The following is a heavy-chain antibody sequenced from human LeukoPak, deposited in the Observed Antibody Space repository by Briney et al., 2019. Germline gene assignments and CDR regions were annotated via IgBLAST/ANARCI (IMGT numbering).Heavy chain of an antibody. J-gene: IGHJ6*02. Sequence: GGSLRLSCAASGFTFSSYSMNWVRQAPGKGLEGVSSISSSRSNIYYADSVKGRFTISRDNAKNSLYLQMNSLRAEDTAVYYCARDRDNGMDVWGQGTTVTVSS. CDR3: ARDRDNGMDV. CDR2: ISSSRSNI. CDR1: GFTFSSYS. V-gene: IGHV3-21*01.